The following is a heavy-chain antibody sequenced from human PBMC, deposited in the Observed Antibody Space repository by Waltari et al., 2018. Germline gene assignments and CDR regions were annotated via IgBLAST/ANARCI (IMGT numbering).Heavy chain of an antibody. CDR1: GGSISSGGFY. CDR2: IYYNGIT. J-gene: IGHJ5*02. Sequence: QLQLQESGPGLVKPSETLSLTCTVSGGSISSGGFYWGWIRQSPVTGLEWIGSIYYNGITDYNPVLKSRVTISGDTSKNQFSLRLSSVTAADTAVYYCVRHWKKSGYRFDPWGQGILVTVSS. CDR3: VRHWKKSGYRFDP. V-gene: IGHV4-39*01. D-gene: IGHD5-12*01.